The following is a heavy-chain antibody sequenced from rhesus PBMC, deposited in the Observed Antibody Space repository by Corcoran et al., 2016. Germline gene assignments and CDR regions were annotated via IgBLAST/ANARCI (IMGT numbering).Heavy chain of an antibody. V-gene: IGHV3-54*02. Sequence: EVQLVESGGGLVQPGGSLRLSCVASGSTFSSYGMHWVRQAPGKGPEWVAVISYDGTKKYYADSVKDRLTISRDNSKNMLYLQMSNLKVEDTSVYYCARDQLQDVDWLLYWGLDSWGQGVVVTVSS. CDR3: ARDQLQDVDWLLYWGLDS. CDR1: GSTFSSYG. D-gene: IGHD3-3*01. J-gene: IGHJ6*01. CDR2: ISYDGTKK.